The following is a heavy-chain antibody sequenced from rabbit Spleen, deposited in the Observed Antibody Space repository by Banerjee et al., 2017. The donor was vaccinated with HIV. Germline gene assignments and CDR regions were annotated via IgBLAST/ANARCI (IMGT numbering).Heavy chain of an antibody. Sequence: QSLEESGGDLVKPGASLTLTCTASGFSFSSKYYMCWVRQAPGKGLEWIGCIYTGSGNTYYASWAKGRFTITRSTSLNTVTLQLNSLTAADTATCFCARGEYSGNGYGTNYYFDLWGPGTLVTVS. D-gene: IGHD6-1*01. CDR1: GFSFSSKYY. CDR2: IYTGSGNT. CDR3: ARGEYSGNGYGTNYYFDL. V-gene: IGHV1S40*01. J-gene: IGHJ4*01.